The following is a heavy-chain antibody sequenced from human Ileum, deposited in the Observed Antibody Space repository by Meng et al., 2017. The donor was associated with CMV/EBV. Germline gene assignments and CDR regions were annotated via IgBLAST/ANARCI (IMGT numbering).Heavy chain of an antibody. Sequence: GGSLRLSCKASGYNFVSYWIGWVRQTPGKGLEWMGIIFPRDSDTRYSPSFQGQVTISADRSITTAYLQWSSLKASDSAIYYCARGNDAFHIWGQGTMVTVSS. CDR2: IFPRDSDT. CDR3: ARGNDAFHI. CDR1: GYNFVSYW. J-gene: IGHJ3*02. V-gene: IGHV5-51*01. D-gene: IGHD4-23*01.